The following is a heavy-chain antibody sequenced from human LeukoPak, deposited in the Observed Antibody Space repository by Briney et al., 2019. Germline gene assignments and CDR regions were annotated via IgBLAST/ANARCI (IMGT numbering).Heavy chain of an antibody. J-gene: IGHJ4*02. CDR3: ATRRGGPYPYYFDH. Sequence: SETRSLTCAVDGDSFSGYYWSWNRQSPGAWREWNGEVNDRGTTNYNPNLKSRVTISVVTSSNQFSLKLTSVTAAETALYFCATRRGGPYPYYFDHWDQGALVTVSS. CDR1: GDSFSGYY. V-gene: IGHV4-34*01. D-gene: IGHD2-15*01. CDR2: VNDRGTT.